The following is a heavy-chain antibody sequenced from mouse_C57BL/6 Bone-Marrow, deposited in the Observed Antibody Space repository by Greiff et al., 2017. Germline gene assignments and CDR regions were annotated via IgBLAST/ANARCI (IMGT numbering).Heavy chain of an antibody. D-gene: IGHD1-1*01. Sequence: QVQLKQPGAELVKPGASVKLSCKASGSTFTSYWMPWVKQRPGQGLEWIGEIDPSDSYTNYNQKFKGKATLTVDTSSSTAYMQLSSLTSEDSAVYYCASHYYYGSRGYYAMDYWGQGTSVTVSS. V-gene: IGHV1-50*01. CDR3: ASHYYYGSRGYYAMDY. J-gene: IGHJ4*01. CDR1: GSTFTSYW. CDR2: IDPSDSYT.